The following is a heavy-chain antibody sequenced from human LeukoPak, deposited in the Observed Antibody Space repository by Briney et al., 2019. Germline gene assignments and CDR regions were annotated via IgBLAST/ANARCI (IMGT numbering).Heavy chain of an antibody. J-gene: IGHJ4*02. V-gene: IGHV1-2*02. CDR3: ASPQEYCSGGSCYSYDY. Sequence: ASVKVSCKASGYSFTGYYIHWVRLAPGQGLKWMGCINPNSGGTNSAEKFKGRVTMTRDTSITTVYMELSRLRSDDTAVYYCASPQEYCSGGSCYSYDYWGQGTLVTVSS. CDR2: INPNSGGT. CDR1: GYSFTGYY. D-gene: IGHD2-15*01.